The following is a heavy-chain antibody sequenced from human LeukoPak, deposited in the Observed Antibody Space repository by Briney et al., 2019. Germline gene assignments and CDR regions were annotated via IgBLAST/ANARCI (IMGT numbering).Heavy chain of an antibody. CDR3: SRESGPFCPFGY. V-gene: IGHV4-59*02. CDR1: GDSVSIYY. CDR2: IYYRGNT. D-gene: IGHD1-26*01. J-gene: IGHJ4*02. Sequence: SETLSLTCTVSGDSVSIYYWSWIRQPPGKGLEWIGYIYYRGNTNYNPSLNGRVTMSLDKSSNQLSLHLTSVTAADTATYFCSRESGPFCPFGYWGQGTLVIVSS.